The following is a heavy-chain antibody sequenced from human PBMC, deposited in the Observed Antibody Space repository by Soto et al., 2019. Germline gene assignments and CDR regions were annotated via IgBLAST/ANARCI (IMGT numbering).Heavy chain of an antibody. Sequence: LVCSRAASLFSLRSEAVPWLRHPPDKGLQWVAVISYDGSNKYYADSVKGRFTISRDNSKNTLYLQMNSLRAEDTAVYYCARSRDSSGYYHYYYYGMDVWGQGTTVTVSS. D-gene: IGHD3-22*01. CDR1: LFSLRSEA. CDR2: ISYDGSNK. CDR3: ARSRDSSGYYHYYYYGMDV. J-gene: IGHJ6*02. V-gene: IGHV3-30-3*01.